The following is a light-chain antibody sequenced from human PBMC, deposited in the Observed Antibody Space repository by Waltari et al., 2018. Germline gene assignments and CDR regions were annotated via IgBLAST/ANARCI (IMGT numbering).Light chain of an antibody. Sequence: DIQMTQSPSSLSASVGDRVSITCRTSQTISSYLNWYKQKPGKGPNPLIYAASSLQSGVPSRFSGSGSGTDFTLTISSLQSEDFATYYCQQTYSTPRTFGQGTKVEVK. CDR1: QTISSY. CDR3: QQTYSTPRT. CDR2: AAS. J-gene: IGKJ1*01. V-gene: IGKV1-39*01.